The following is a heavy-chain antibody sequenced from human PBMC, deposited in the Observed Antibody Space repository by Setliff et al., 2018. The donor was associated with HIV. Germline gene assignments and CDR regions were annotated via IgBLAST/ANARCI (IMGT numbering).Heavy chain of an antibody. V-gene: IGHV4-34*01. CDR3: ARGRQFTFWSAYMHMYV. J-gene: IGHJ6*03. CDR1: GGSFSNYY. Sequence: PSETLSLPCAVYGGSFSNYYWTWIRPTPGKGLEWIGEIDHSGSTKYNPSLKSRVAISVDTSKNQFSLKVNSVTAADTAIYYCARGRQFTFWSAYMHMYVWCKGTSGTV. CDR2: IDHSGST. D-gene: IGHD3-3*01.